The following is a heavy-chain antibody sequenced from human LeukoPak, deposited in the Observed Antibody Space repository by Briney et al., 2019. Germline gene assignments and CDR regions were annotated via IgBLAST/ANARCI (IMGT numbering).Heavy chain of an antibody. V-gene: IGHV3-33*01. CDR1: GFTFSSYG. Sequence: PGGSLRLSCAASGFTFSSYGMHWVRQAPGKGLEWVAVIWYDGSNKYYADSVKGRFTISRDDSKNTLYLQMNSLKTEDTAVYYCTTDRGTGTPGYWGQGTLVTVSS. J-gene: IGHJ4*02. CDR2: IWYDGSNK. CDR3: TTDRGTGTPGY. D-gene: IGHD1-7*01.